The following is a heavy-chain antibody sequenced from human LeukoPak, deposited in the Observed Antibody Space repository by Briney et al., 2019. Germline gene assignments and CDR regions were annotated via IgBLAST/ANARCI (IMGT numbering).Heavy chain of an antibody. Sequence: SETLSLTCTVSGGSISSSSYYWGWIRQPPGKGLEWIGSIYYSGSTYYNPSLKSRVTISVDTSKNQFFLKLSSVTAADTAVYYCARHYYGSGSYYIQGRYFDYWGQGTLVTVSS. CDR1: GGSISSSSYY. J-gene: IGHJ4*02. V-gene: IGHV4-39*01. CDR3: ARHYYGSGSYYIQGRYFDY. CDR2: IYYSGST. D-gene: IGHD3-10*01.